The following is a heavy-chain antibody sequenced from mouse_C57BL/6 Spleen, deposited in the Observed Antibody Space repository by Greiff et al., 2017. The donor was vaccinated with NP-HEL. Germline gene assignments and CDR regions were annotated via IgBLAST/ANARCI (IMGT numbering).Heavy chain of an antibody. CDR1: GFTFSSYG. Sequence: EVQLQESGGDLVKPGGSLKLSCAASGFTFSSYGMSWVRQTPDKRLEWVATISSGGSYTYYPDSVKGRFTISRDNAKNTLYLQMSSLKSEDTAMYYCARRGYGFAYWGQGTLVTVSA. V-gene: IGHV5-6*01. CDR3: ARRGYGFAY. CDR2: ISSGGSYT. D-gene: IGHD3-1*01. J-gene: IGHJ3*01.